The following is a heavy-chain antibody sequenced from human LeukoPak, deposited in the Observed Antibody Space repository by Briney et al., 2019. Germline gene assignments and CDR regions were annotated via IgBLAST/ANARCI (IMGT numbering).Heavy chain of an antibody. J-gene: IGHJ6*02. V-gene: IGHV1-2*04. CDR1: GYTFTGYY. Sequence: ASVKLSCKASGYTFTGYYMHWVRQAPGQGLEWMGCINPNSGDTNYAQKFQGWVTMTRDTSISTAYMELSRLRSDDTGVYYLARNKLLWSRGDYYGMDVWGQGTTVSVSS. D-gene: IGHD3-10*01. CDR2: INPNSGDT. CDR3: ARNKLLWSRGDYYGMDV.